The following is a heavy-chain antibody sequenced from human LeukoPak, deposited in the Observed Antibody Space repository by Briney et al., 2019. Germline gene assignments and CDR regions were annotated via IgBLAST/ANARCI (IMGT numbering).Heavy chain of an antibody. D-gene: IGHD6-19*01. CDR3: ARRSSGWYQDY. V-gene: IGHV5-51*01. CDR2: IYPDDSDT. CDR1: GYKFTDYW. Sequence: GESLKISCKGSGYKFTDYWIGWVRQMPGKGLEWMGIIYPDDSDTRYSPSFQGQVTISADKSTSTAYLQWSSLKASDTAMYYCARRSSGWYQDYWGQGTLVTVSS. J-gene: IGHJ4*02.